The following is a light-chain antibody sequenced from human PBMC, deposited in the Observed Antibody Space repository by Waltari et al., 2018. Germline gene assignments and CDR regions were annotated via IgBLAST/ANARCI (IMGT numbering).Light chain of an antibody. CDR1: QYIRNW. CDR2: DAS. J-gene: IGKJ4*02. CDR3: QQYDSLPPT. Sequence: ASQYIRNWLAWYQQKPGKAPELLIYDASTLPTGVPSRFSGSGYGTDFTLTISRLEPEDFATYYCQQYDSLPPTFGRGTKVEIK. V-gene: IGKV1-12*01.